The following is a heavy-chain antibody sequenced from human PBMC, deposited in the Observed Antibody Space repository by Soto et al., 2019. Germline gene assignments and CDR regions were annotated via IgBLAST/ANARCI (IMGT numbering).Heavy chain of an antibody. V-gene: IGHV3-30-3*01. D-gene: IGHD4-4*01. CDR1: GFTFSSYA. Sequence: ESGGGVVQPGRSLRLSCAASGFTFSSYAMHWVRQAPGKGLEWVAVISYDGSNKYYTDSVKGRFTISRDNSKNTLYLQMNSRRAEDRAVYYCARTRWRDDYNWGYLDLWGRGTLVTVSS. CDR3: ARTRWRDDYNWGYLDL. J-gene: IGHJ2*01. CDR2: ISYDGSNK.